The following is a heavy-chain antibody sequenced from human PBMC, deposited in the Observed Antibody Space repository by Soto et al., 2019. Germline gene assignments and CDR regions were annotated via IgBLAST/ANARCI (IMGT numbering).Heavy chain of an antibody. CDR3: ARDSSRIVLVTAAAEHYYGMDV. J-gene: IGHJ6*02. D-gene: IGHD2-2*01. CDR2: IYYSGST. Sequence: QVQLQESGPGLVKPSQTLSLTCTVSGGSISSGGYYWSWIRQHPGKGLEWIGYIYYSGSTYYNPSLTTPVTISVDTSKNQFSLKLSSVTAADTAVYYCARDSSRIVLVTAAAEHYYGMDVWGQGTTVTVSS. CDR1: GGSISSGGYY. V-gene: IGHV4-31*01.